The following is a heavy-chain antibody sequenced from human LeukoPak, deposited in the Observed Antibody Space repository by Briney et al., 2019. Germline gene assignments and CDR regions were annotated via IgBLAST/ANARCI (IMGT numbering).Heavy chain of an antibody. J-gene: IGHJ4*02. CDR1: RYTFTSYD. Sequence: ASLKVSCKASRYTFTSYDINSVRHAPGQGREWRGWMNPNSGNTGYAQKFQGTVFMTTNTSISTAYMELSSLRSEDTSVYYCARERTVNYYDSSGYIEYWGKGTLVTVS. CDR2: MNPNSGNT. D-gene: IGHD3-22*01. CDR3: ARERTVNYYDSSGYIEY. V-gene: IGHV1-8*01.